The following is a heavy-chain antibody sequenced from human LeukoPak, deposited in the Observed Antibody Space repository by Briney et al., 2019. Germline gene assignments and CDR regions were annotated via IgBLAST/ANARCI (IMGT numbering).Heavy chain of an antibody. CDR3: ARRPDILTGYQKEDY. CDR1: GGSISSSSYY. V-gene: IGHV4-39*01. CDR2: IYYSGST. J-gene: IGHJ4*02. D-gene: IGHD3-9*01. Sequence: SETLSLTCTVSGGSISSSSYYWGWIRQPPGKGLEWSGSIYYSGSTYYNPSLKSRVTISVDTSKNQFSLKLSSVTAADTAVYYCARRPDILTGYQKEDYWGQGTLVTVSS.